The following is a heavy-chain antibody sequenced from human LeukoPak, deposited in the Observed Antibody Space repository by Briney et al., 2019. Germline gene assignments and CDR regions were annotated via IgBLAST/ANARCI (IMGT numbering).Heavy chain of an antibody. CDR3: ARGIQSVSSYDYYYYGMDV. CDR1: GYTFTSYG. Sequence: ASVKVSCKASGYTFTSYGISWVRQAPGQGLEWMGWISAYNGNTNYAQKLQGRVTMTTDTSTSTAYMELRSLRSDDTAVYYCARGIQSVSSYDYYYYGMDVWGQGTTVTVSS. J-gene: IGHJ6*02. D-gene: IGHD1-26*01. V-gene: IGHV1-18*01. CDR2: ISAYNGNT.